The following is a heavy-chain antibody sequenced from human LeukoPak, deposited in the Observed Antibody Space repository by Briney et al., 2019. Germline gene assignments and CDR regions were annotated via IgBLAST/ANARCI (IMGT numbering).Heavy chain of an antibody. D-gene: IGHD1-14*01. J-gene: IGHJ5*02. CDR3: AREPAYNSPPS. Sequence: GGSLRLSCAASGFAFNTYGMHWVRQAPGKGLEWVSVISYDGSNQYYADSVKGRFTISRDNAKNSLYLQMNSLRVEDTAVYYCAREPAYNSPPSWGQGTLVTVSS. V-gene: IGHV3-30*03. CDR1: GFAFNTYG. CDR2: ISYDGSNQ.